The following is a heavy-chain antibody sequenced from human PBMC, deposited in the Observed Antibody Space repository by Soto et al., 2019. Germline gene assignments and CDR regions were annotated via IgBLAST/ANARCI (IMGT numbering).Heavy chain of an antibody. CDR1: GFTFSSYA. D-gene: IGHD4-4*01. Sequence: QVQLVESGGGVVQPGRSLRLSCAASGFTFSSYALHWGRQVPGKGLEWVAVISYAGSNKYYADSVKGRFTISRDNSKNTLYLQMNSLRTEDTAVYYCARPLWRDDYNWGYFDLWGRGTLVTVSS. CDR3: ARPLWRDDYNWGYFDL. V-gene: IGHV3-30-3*01. CDR2: ISYAGSNK. J-gene: IGHJ2*01.